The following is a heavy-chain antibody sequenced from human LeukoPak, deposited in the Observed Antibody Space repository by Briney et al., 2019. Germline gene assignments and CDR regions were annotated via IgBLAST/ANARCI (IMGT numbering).Heavy chain of an antibody. D-gene: IGHD1-26*01. V-gene: IGHV1-46*01. CDR3: ATSETVGTTTGRRVRDY. J-gene: IGHJ4*02. Sequence: ASVRASCKPSGSTVTTYYMHWVRQSPRQGLEWVGIINPSGGSTGYAQKFQGGVTMTRDRSTSTVYMELSSLRSEDRAVYYCATSETVGTTTGRRVRDYWGQGTLVTVSS. CDR1: GSTVTTYY. CDR2: INPSGGST.